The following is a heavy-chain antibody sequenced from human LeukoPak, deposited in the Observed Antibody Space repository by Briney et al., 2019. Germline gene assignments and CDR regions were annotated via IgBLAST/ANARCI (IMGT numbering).Heavy chain of an antibody. Sequence: SVKVSCKASGGTISSYAISWVRQAPGQGLEWMGGIIPIFGTANYAQKFQGRVTITADESTSTAYMELSSLRSEDTAVYYCARDRSYSSGWYYWGQGTLVTVSS. CDR2: IIPIFGTA. J-gene: IGHJ4*02. V-gene: IGHV1-69*01. D-gene: IGHD6-19*01. CDR3: ARDRSYSSGWYY. CDR1: GGTISSYA.